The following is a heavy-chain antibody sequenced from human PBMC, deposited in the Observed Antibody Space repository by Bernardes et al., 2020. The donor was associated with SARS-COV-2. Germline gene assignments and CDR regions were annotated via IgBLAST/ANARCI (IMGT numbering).Heavy chain of an antibody. CDR1: GFTFSDNW. CDR3: ERVIFGPSAAVDAFEI. D-gene: IGHD3-9*01. Sequence: GGSLRLSCAASGFTFSDNWMSWIRQAPGKGLEWVSYISSSSNYRTYADSVKGRFTISRDNAKNSLYLQMNSLRAEDTAVYYGERVIFGPSAAVDAFEIVGQVTSDTVSS. V-gene: IGHV3-11*06. CDR2: ISSSSNYR. J-gene: IGHJ3*02.